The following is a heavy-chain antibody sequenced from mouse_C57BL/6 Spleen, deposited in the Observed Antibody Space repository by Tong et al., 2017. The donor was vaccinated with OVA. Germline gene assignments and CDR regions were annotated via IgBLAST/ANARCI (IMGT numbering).Heavy chain of an antibody. V-gene: IGHV5-9-3*01. CDR2: ISSGGSYT. Sequence: EVQLVESGGGLVKPGGSLKLSCAASGFTFSSYAMSWVRQTPEKRLEWVATISSGGSYTYYPDSVKGRFTISRDNAKNALYLQMSSRRSEDTAMYYCARHYMTTTGFAYWGQGTLVTVSA. CDR1: GFTFSSYA. J-gene: IGHJ3*01. D-gene: IGHD2-4*01. CDR3: ARHYMTTTGFAY.